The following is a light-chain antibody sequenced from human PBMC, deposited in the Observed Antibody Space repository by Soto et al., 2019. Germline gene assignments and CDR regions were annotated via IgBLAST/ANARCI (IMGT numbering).Light chain of an antibody. CDR1: QSVTSN. CDR3: QQYHKWPLT. V-gene: IGKV3-15*01. CDR2: TTS. J-gene: IGKJ1*01. Sequence: EIVMTQSPATLSVSPGERAILSCRSSQSVTSNLAWYQQKPCQAPRLRIYTTSTRATGIPARFSGSGSQTEFTLTISSLQSEDFAVYYCQQYHKWPLTFGQGTKVEIK.